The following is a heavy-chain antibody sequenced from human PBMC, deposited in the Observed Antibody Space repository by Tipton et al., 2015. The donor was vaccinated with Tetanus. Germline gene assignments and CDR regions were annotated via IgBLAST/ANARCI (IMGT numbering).Heavy chain of an antibody. J-gene: IGHJ2*01. CDR1: GFTFSDYF. CDR3: ARVVNGYWYSDL. CDR2: ISSNGITK. D-gene: IGHD2-8*01. V-gene: IGHV3-11*01. Sequence: SLRLSCAASGFTFSDYFISWIRQAPGKGLEWVSYISSNGITKYYGDSVRGRFTISRDNARNSLYLQMNGLRAEDTAIYYCARVVNGYWYSDLWGRGTLVTVSS.